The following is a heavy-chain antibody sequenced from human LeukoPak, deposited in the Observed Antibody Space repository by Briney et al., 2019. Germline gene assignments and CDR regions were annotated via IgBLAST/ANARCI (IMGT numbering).Heavy chain of an antibody. CDR3: ARAIRGSAVDTGDR. Sequence: PGGSLRLSCAASGFTFSRYWMRWVRQAPGKGLEGVANIKNDGSEEYYEDSVKGRFTISRDNARNSLFLQMNSLTVEDTAVYYCARAIRGSAVDTGDRWGQGTLVTVSS. CDR1: GFTFSRYW. CDR2: IKNDGSEE. V-gene: IGHV3-7*01. D-gene: IGHD3-10*01. J-gene: IGHJ4*02.